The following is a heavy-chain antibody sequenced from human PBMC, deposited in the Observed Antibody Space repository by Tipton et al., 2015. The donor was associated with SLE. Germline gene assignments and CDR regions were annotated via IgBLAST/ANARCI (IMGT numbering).Heavy chain of an antibody. V-gene: IGHV4-30-2*01. CDR3: ARGCHYAWFGP. Sequence: TLSLTCAVSGGSITSSGYSWSWIRQPPGKGLEWIGYIYYSGRASYNPSLRSRVTMSVDRSNNQFSLKLTSVTAADTAVYYCARGCHYAWFGPWGQGFLVTVSS. CDR2: IYYSGRA. D-gene: IGHD3-16*01. J-gene: IGHJ5*02. CDR1: GGSITSSGYS.